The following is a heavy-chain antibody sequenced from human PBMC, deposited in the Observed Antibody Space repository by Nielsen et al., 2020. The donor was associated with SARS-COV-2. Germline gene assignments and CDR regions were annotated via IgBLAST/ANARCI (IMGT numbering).Heavy chain of an antibody. J-gene: IGHJ4*02. CDR2: INHSGST. CDR1: GGSISSFNW. CDR3: ARDTKIQLWLGPFDY. D-gene: IGHD5-18*01. Sequence: SETLSLTCTVSGGSISSFNWWSWIRQPPGKGLEWIGEINHSGSTNYNPSLKSRVTISVDTSKNQFSLKLSSVTAADTAVYYCARDTKIQLWLGPFDYWGQGTLVTVSS. V-gene: IGHV4-4*02.